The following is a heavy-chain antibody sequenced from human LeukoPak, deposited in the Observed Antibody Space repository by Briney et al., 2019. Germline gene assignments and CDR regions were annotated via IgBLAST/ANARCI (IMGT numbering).Heavy chain of an antibody. D-gene: IGHD2-2*02. J-gene: IGHJ4*02. CDR2: ISSYNGNT. V-gene: IGHV1-18*04. Sequence: ASVKVSCKASGYTFTSYGISWVRQAPGQGLEWMGWISSYNGNTNYAQKLQGRVTMTKDTSTSTAYMELRSLRSDDTAVYYCARDRVVSYCSSTKCYTALDYWGQGTLLTVSS. CDR1: GYTFTSYG. CDR3: ARDRVVSYCSSTKCYTALDY.